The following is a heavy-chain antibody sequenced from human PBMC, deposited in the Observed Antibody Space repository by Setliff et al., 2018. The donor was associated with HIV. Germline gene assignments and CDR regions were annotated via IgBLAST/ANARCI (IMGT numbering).Heavy chain of an antibody. CDR2: IIPLLGTP. Sequence: SVKVSCKASGGSFRNYAINWVRQAPGQGLEWMGGIIPLLGTPNYAHKFQGRVTITADKYSSSVYMELSSLRSEDSAVFYCARDRSGIAVAAPDAFDVWGQGTMVTVSS. CDR1: GGSFRNYA. J-gene: IGHJ3*01. CDR3: ARDRSGIAVAAPDAFDV. D-gene: IGHD6-19*01. V-gene: IGHV1-69*06.